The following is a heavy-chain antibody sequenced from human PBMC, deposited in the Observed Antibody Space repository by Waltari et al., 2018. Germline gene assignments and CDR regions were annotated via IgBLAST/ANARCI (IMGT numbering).Heavy chain of an antibody. D-gene: IGHD3-22*01. CDR3: ARGEYSSAY. V-gene: IGHV3-49*03. J-gene: IGHJ4*02. CDR1: GFSVGVFA. CDR2: MRSKTYGETA. Sequence: EVQLVESGGSLAQPGRSLRLSCSGSGFSVGVFAFSWFRQAPGKGLEWVGFMRSKTYGETAQYAASVKGRFSISRDDSKNIAHLQMNSLKTEDTAVYYCARGEYSSAYWGQGTRVTVSS.